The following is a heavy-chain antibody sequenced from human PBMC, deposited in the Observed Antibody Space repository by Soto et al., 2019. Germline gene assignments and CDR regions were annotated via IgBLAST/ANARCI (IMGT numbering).Heavy chain of an antibody. D-gene: IGHD6-6*01. CDR2: IYYSGNT. Sequence: LSLTCSVSGGSISSGDYYWTWIRQHAGKGLEWIGYIYYSGNTYYSPSLQSRLSISLDTSKNQFSLKLFSVTAADTAMYYCARGSFSSSSSWFDPWGQGTLVTVSS. V-gene: IGHV4-31*03. CDR1: GGSISSGDYY. CDR3: ARGSFSSSSSWFDP. J-gene: IGHJ5*02.